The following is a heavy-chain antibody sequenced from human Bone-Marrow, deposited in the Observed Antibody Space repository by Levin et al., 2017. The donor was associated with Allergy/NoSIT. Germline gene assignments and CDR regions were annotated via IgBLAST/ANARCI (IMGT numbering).Heavy chain of an antibody. V-gene: IGHV4-59*01. J-gene: IGHJ6*03. CDR1: GGSISSYY. CDR3: ARGDSGYDLADRYYYYYMDV. CDR2: IYYSGST. D-gene: IGHD5-12*01. Sequence: SETLSLTCTVSGGSISSYYWSWIRQPPGKGLEWIGYIYYSGSTNYNPSLKSRVTISVDTSKNQFSLKLSSVTAADTAVYYCARGDSGYDLADRYYYYYMDVWGKGTTVTVSS.